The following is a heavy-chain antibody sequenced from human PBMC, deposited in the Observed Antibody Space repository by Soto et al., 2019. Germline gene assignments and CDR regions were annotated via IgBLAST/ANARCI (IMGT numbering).Heavy chain of an antibody. CDR1: GFTFSSYA. Sequence: GGSLRLSCAASGFTFSSYAMSWVRQAPGKGLEWVSAISGSGGSTYYADSVKGRFTISRDNSKNTLYLQMNSLRAEDTAVYYCARLWTRSSAFDIWGQGTMVTVSS. V-gene: IGHV3-23*01. CDR3: ARLWTRSSAFDI. CDR2: ISGSGGST. J-gene: IGHJ3*02. D-gene: IGHD6-6*01.